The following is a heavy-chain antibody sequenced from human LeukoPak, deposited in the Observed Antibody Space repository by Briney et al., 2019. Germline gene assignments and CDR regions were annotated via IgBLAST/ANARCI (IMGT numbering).Heavy chain of an antibody. CDR3: ARGPRLLWFGEIPNYYYYYGMDV. D-gene: IGHD3-10*01. Sequence: GGSQRLSCAASGFTFSRYSMIWVRQAPGEGLEWLSYITSSGRAIYYADCVRGRFTISRDNYKNTLYLQMNRLRAEETAVYYCARGPRLLWFGEIPNYYYYYGMDVWGQGTTVTVSS. J-gene: IGHJ6*02. CDR1: GFTFSRYS. V-gene: IGHV3-48*01. CDR2: ITSSGRAI.